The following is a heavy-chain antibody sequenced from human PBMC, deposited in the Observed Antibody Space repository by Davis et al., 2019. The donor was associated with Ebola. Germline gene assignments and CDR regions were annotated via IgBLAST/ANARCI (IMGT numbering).Heavy chain of an antibody. CDR2: MNPNSGNT. CDR1: GYTFTSYD. CDR3: ARCEGSDKEDY. V-gene: IGHV1-8*01. J-gene: IGHJ4*02. D-gene: IGHD6-19*01. Sequence: ASVKVSCKASGYTFTSYDINWVRQATGQGLEWMGWMNPNSGNTGYAQKFQDRVTVTTDTSTDIAYMELRSLRSDDTAVYYCARCEGSDKEDYWGQGTLVTVSS.